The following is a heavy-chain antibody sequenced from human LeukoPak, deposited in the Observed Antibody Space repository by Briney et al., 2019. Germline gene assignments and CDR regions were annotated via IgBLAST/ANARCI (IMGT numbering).Heavy chain of an antibody. V-gene: IGHV3-11*01. CDR2: ISSSGSSI. CDR1: GFTFSDYY. J-gene: IGHJ4*02. Sequence: PGGSLRLSCAASGFTFSDYYVSWIRQAPGKGLEWVSYISSSGSSIYYADSVKGRFTISRDSAKNSLYLQMNSLRAEDTAVYYCARPTYSSGWYYFDYWGQGTLVTVSS. D-gene: IGHD6-19*01. CDR3: ARPTYSSGWYYFDY.